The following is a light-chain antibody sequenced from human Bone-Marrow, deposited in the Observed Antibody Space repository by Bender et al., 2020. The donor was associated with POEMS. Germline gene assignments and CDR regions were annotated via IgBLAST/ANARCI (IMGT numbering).Light chain of an antibody. CDR3: QAWDTYSVI. CDR1: DLGDKY. CDR2: QDT. V-gene: IGLV3-1*01. Sequence: SYEVTQPPSLSVSPGQTASIPCSGDDLGDKYVAWYQQKPGQSPVLVIYQDTKRPSGIPERFSGSNSGNTATLTISGTQAMDEADYYCQAWDTYSVIFGGGTKLTVL. J-gene: IGLJ2*01.